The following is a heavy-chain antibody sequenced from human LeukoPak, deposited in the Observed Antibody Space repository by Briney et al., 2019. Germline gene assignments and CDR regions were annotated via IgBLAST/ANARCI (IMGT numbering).Heavy chain of an antibody. D-gene: IGHD6-13*01. Sequence: GVSLRLSCAASGFTFSRYWMSWVRQAPGKGLEWVANIKEDGTIKYYVDSVKGGLTIFRDNAKSSVFLQVNSLRAEDTAMSYCARIGYSSSSIDYWGQGTLVTVSS. CDR3: ARIGYSSSSIDY. CDR1: GFTFSRYW. J-gene: IGHJ4*02. CDR2: IKEDGTIK. V-gene: IGHV3-7*01.